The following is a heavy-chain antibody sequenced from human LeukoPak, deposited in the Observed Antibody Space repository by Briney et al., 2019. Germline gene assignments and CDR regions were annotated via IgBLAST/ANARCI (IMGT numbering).Heavy chain of an antibody. CDR2: SNAGNGNT. CDR3: ARDPRVIARATGNWFDP. D-gene: IGHD6-13*01. CDR1: GYTFTSYA. Sequence: ASVKVSCKASGYTFTSYAMRWVRQAPGQRLEWMGWSNAGNGNTKYSQEFQGRVTITRDTSASTAYMELSSLRSDDTAVYYCARDPRVIARATGNWFDPWGQGTLVTVSS. J-gene: IGHJ5*02. V-gene: IGHV1-3*02.